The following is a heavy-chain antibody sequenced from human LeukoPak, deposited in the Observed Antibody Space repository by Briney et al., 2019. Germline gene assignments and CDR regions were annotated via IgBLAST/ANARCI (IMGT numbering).Heavy chain of an antibody. J-gene: IGHJ4*02. Sequence: GGSLRLSCAVSGFAFSGYNMNWVRQAPGKGLEWIAYISSTSVIYYADSLKGRFTISRDNAKNSLYLQMNSLRVDDTAVYYCAREGDGGNSGFAYWGQGTLVTVSS. CDR2: ISSTSVI. CDR3: AREGDGGNSGFAY. V-gene: IGHV3-48*01. D-gene: IGHD4-23*01. CDR1: GFAFSGYN.